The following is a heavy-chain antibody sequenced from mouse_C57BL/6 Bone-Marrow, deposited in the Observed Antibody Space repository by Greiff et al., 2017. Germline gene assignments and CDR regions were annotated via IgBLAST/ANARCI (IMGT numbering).Heavy chain of an antibody. CDR2: INPNNGGT. V-gene: IGHV1-26*01. CDR3: ATGYDHYFDY. J-gene: IGHJ2*01. Sequence: VQLQQSGPELVKPGASVKISCKASGYTFTDYYMNWVKQSHGKSLEWIGDINPNNGGTSYNQKFKGKATLTVDKSSSTAYMELRSLTSEDSAVYYCATGYDHYFDYWGQGTTLTVSS. CDR1: GYTFTDYY. D-gene: IGHD2-14*01.